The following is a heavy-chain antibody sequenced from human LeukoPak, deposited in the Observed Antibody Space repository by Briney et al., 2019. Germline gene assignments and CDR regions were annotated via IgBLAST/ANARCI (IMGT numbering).Heavy chain of an antibody. D-gene: IGHD6-19*01. V-gene: IGHV4-59*01. CDR3: AGYDIAVAPSRFGP. CDR2: IYYSGST. CDR1: GGSISSYY. J-gene: IGHJ5*02. Sequence: SETLSLTCTVSGGSISSYYWSWIRQPPGKGLEWIGYIYYSGSTNYNPSLKSRVTISVDTSKNQFSLELSSVTAADTAVYYCAGYDIAVAPSRFGPWGQGTLVTVSS.